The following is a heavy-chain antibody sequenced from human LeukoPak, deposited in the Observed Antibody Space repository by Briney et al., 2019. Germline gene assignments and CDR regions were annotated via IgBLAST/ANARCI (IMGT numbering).Heavy chain of an antibody. D-gene: IGHD3-10*01. CDR2: ISGSGGST. Sequence: GGSLRLSCAASGFTFSSFGLTWVRQAPGKGLEWVSAISGSGGSTYYAGSVKGRFSISRDNSKNTLYLQMNSLRAEDTAVYYCAKTLVRGVIEPSRAFDIWGQGTMVTVSS. CDR3: AKTLVRGVIEPSRAFDI. CDR1: GFTFSSFG. J-gene: IGHJ3*02. V-gene: IGHV3-23*01.